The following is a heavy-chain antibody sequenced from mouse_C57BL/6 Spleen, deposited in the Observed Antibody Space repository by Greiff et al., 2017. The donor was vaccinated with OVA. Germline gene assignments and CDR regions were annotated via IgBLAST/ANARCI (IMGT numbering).Heavy chain of an antibody. V-gene: IGHV1-82*01. CDR2: IYPGDGDT. CDR1: GYAFSSSW. Sequence: QVQLQQSGPELVKPGASVKISCKASGYAFSSSWMNWVKQRPGKGLEWIGRIYPGDGDTNYNGKFKGKATLTADKSSSTASMKLRSLTSEDSAVYFCAGSTYDYGGGYYFDYWGQGTTLTVSS. CDR3: AGSTYDYGGGYYFDY. J-gene: IGHJ2*01. D-gene: IGHD2-4*01.